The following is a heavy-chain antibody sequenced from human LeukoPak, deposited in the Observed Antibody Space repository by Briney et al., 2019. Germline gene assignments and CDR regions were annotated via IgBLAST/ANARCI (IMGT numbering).Heavy chain of an antibody. Sequence: TSETLSLTCAVYGVSFSGYYWSWIRQPPGKGLEWIGEINHSGSTNYNPSLKSRVTISVDTSKNQFSLKLSSVTAADTAVYYCARYYYGSGSTLYYFDYWGQGTLVTVSS. D-gene: IGHD3-10*01. CDR2: INHSGST. J-gene: IGHJ4*02. V-gene: IGHV4-34*01. CDR3: ARYYYGSGSTLYYFDY. CDR1: GVSFSGYY.